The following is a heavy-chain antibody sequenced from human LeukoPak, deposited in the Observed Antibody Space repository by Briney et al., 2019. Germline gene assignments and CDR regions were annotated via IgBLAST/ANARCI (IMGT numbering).Heavy chain of an antibody. J-gene: IGHJ4*02. Sequence: GRSLRLSCAASGFTLSSYGMHWVRQAPGKGPEWVAAISYDGSKEYYADSVKGRFTISRDNSKNTLYLQMNSLRAEDTAVYYCARDLEGTYYDILTQVDYWGQGTLVTVSS. CDR3: ARDLEGTYYDILTQVDY. V-gene: IGHV3-30*03. D-gene: IGHD3-9*01. CDR2: ISYDGSKE. CDR1: GFTLSSYG.